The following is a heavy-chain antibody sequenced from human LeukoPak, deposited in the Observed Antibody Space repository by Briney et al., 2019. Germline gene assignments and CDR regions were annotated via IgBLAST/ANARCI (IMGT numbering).Heavy chain of an antibody. J-gene: IGHJ4*02. V-gene: IGHV4-61*01. CDR1: GGSVSSGSYY. CDR2: IYYSGST. CDR3: ARVEGYAKTFDY. D-gene: IGHD5-24*01. Sequence: SETLSLTCTVSGGSVSSGSYYWSWIWQPPGKGLEWIGYIYYSGSTNYNPSLKSRVAISVDTSKNQFSLKLSSVTAADTAVYYCARVEGYAKTFDYWGQGTLVTVSS.